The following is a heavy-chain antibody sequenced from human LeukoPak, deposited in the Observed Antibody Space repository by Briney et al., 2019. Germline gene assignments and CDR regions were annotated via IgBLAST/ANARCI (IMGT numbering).Heavy chain of an antibody. V-gene: IGHV3-30*04. J-gene: IGHJ3*02. Sequence: GRSLRLSCAASGFTFSSYAMYGVRQAPGKGLEWVGVISYDGSNKYYADSVKGRFTISRDNSKNTLYVQMSSLRAEDTAVYYCARDSVYDSSKGAFDIWGQGTMVTVSS. CDR1: GFTFSSYA. CDR3: ARDSVYDSSKGAFDI. D-gene: IGHD3-22*01. CDR2: ISYDGSNK.